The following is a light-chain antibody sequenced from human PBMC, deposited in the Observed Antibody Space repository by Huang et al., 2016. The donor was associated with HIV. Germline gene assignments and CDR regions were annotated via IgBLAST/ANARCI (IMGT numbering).Light chain of an antibody. J-gene: IGKJ4*01. V-gene: IGKV3-15*01. Sequence: EIVMTQSPATLSVSPGERATLYCRASQNIRTNVAWYQQKRGQPPRLLIYGASTRAAGIPAKFSGSGSGTEFTLILTSLQSEDFAVYYCQHYHDWPPLAFGGGTKVEIK. CDR3: QHYHDWPPLA. CDR2: GAS. CDR1: QNIRTN.